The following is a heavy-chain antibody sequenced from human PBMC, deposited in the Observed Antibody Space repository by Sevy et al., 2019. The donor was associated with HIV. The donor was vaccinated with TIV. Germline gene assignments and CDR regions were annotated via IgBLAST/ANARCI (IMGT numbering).Heavy chain of an antibody. CDR2: INTNTGNP. CDR1: GYTFTSYA. J-gene: IGHJ6*02. D-gene: IGHD2-2*03. Sequence: ASVKVSCKASGYTFTSYAMNWVRQAPGQGLEWMGWINTNTGNPTYAQGFTGRVVFSLDTSVSTAYLQISSLKAEETAVYYCARDLGIVVVPAADTGHMGMDVWGQGTTVTVSS. CDR3: ARDLGIVVVPAADTGHMGMDV. V-gene: IGHV7-4-1*02.